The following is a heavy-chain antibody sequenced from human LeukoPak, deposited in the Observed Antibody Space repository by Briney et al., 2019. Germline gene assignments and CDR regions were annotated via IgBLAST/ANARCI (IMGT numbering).Heavy chain of an antibody. CDR3: ARDRRVLRFLEWFKYFDY. Sequence: GGSLRLSCAASGFTFSSYWMSWVRQAPGKGLEWVADIKQDGSEKYYVDSVRGRFTISRDNAKNSLYLQMNSLRAEDTAVYYCARDRRVLRFLEWFKYFDYWGQGTLVTVFS. V-gene: IGHV3-7*01. J-gene: IGHJ4*02. CDR1: GFTFSSYW. D-gene: IGHD3-3*01. CDR2: IKQDGSEK.